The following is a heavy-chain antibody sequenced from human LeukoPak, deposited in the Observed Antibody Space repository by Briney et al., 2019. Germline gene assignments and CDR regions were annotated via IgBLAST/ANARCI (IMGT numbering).Heavy chain of an antibody. J-gene: IGHJ4*02. V-gene: IGHV4-4*07. Sequence: SETLSLTCTVSGGSISNYYWSWIRQPAGKGPEWIGLIYTSGGTNYNPSLKSRVTMSVDTSKNQFSLKLSSVTAADTAVYYCARTSCSSSSCYAMIDYWGQGTLVTVSS. CDR3: ARTSCSSSSCYAMIDY. CDR1: GGSISNYY. CDR2: IYTSGGT. D-gene: IGHD2-2*01.